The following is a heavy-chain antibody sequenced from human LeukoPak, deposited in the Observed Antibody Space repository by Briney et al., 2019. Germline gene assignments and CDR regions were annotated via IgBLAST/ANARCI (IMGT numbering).Heavy chain of an antibody. CDR1: GFTFSSYA. V-gene: IGHV3-23*01. D-gene: IGHD5-24*01. J-gene: IGHJ4*02. Sequence: GGSLRLSCAASGFTFSSYAMSWVRQAPGKGLEWVSAIHYSGGSTYYADSVKGRFTISRDNSKNTLYMQMNSLRAEDTAVYYCAKVIREVDMAYDYWGQGALVTVSS. CDR3: AKVIREVDMAYDY. CDR2: IHYSGGST.